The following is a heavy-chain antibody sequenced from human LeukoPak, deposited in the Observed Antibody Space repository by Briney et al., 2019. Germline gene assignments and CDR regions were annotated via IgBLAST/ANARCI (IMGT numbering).Heavy chain of an antibody. D-gene: IGHD4-17*01. V-gene: IGHV3-21*01. CDR1: GFTLSSYS. CDR3: AIVAVPVNFDY. Sequence: GGSLRLSCAASGFTLSSYSMNWVRQARGKALEWVSSINSSSSYIYYTDSVKGRFNISRDNDKNSLYLQVNSLRAEDTAVYYWAIVAVPVNFDYWGQGTLVSVPS. J-gene: IGHJ4*02. CDR2: INSSSSYI.